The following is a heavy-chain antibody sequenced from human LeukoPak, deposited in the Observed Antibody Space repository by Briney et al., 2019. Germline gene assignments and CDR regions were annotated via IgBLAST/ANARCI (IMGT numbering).Heavy chain of an antibody. Sequence: PGGSLRLSCAASGFTFISYAIHWVRQAPGKGLEWVAVISFHGTDTFYADSVKGRFTISRDNSKNTLYLQMNSLRAEDTAVYYCARGAGDVVDYWGQGTLVTVSS. V-gene: IGHV3-30*14. J-gene: IGHJ4*02. D-gene: IGHD4-17*01. CDR3: ARGAGDVVDY. CDR2: ISFHGTDT. CDR1: GFTFISYA.